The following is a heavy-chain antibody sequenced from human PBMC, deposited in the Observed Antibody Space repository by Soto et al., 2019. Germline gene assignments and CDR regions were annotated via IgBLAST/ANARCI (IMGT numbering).Heavy chain of an antibody. CDR2: INPSGGSS. D-gene: IGHD3-22*01. CDR3: ARDRANYYYDGSGYYYYYYGMDV. CDR1: GYTFTSYY. J-gene: IGHJ6*02. Sequence: GASVKVSCKASGYTFTSYYMHWVRQAPGQGLEWMGIINPSGGSSSYAQKFQGRVTMTRDTSTSTVYMELSSLRSEDTAVYYCARDRANYYYDGSGYYYYYYGMDVWGQGTTVTVSS. V-gene: IGHV1-46*01.